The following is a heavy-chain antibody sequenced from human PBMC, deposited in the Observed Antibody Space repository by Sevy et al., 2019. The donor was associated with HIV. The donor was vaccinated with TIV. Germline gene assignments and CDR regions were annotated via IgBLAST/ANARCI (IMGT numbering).Heavy chain of an antibody. D-gene: IGHD2-2*01. CDR1: GYTFNSYG. Sequence: ASVKVSCKASGYTFNSYGISWVRQAPGQGLEWMGWISAYNGNTNYAQKLQGRVTMTTDTSTSTAYMELRSLRSDDTAVYYCARVVGYCGSSTSCFHYYYYGMDVWGQGTTVTVSS. CDR3: ARVVGYCGSSTSCFHYYYYGMDV. V-gene: IGHV1-18*01. CDR2: ISAYNGNT. J-gene: IGHJ6*02.